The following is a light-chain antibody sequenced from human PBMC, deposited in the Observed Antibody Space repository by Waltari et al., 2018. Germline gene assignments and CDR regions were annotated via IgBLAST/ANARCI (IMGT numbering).Light chain of an antibody. Sequence: QSVLTQPPSASGTPGQRVTISCSGSSSNIGSYYVYWYQQLSGTAPKLLIYRNNERPSGVRDRFSGSKSGTSASLAISGLRSEDEAHYYCATWDDSLTGWVFGGGTKLAVL. CDR1: SSNIGSYY. J-gene: IGLJ3*02. CDR3: ATWDDSLTGWV. CDR2: RNN. V-gene: IGLV1-47*01.